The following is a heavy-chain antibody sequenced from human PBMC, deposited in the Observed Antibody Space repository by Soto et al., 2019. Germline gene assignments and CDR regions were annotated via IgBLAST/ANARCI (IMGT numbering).Heavy chain of an antibody. CDR3: ARDRGWFGEVPFDY. Sequence: PGGSLRLSCAASGFTFSSYWMHWLRQAPGKGLVWVSRINSDGSSTSYADSVKGRFTFSRDNAKNTLYLQMNSLRAEDTAVYYCARDRGWFGEVPFDYWGQGTLVTLST. V-gene: IGHV3-74*01. CDR1: GFTFSSYW. CDR2: INSDGSST. J-gene: IGHJ4*02. D-gene: IGHD3-10*01.